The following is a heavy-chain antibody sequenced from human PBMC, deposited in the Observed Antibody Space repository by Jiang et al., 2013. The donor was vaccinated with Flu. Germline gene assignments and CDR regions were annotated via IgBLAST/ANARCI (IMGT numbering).Heavy chain of an antibody. J-gene: IGHJ6*04. CDR1: GGSISSYY. CDR3: ATYLRGPLGMDV. Sequence: GPGLVKPSETLSLTCTVSGGSISSYYWSWIRQPPGKGLEWIGYIYYSGSTNYNPSLKSRATISVDTSKNQFSLKLSSVTAADTAVYYCATYLRGPLGMDVWGKGTTVTVSS. D-gene: IGHD3-10*02. CDR2: IYYSGST. V-gene: IGHV4-59*08.